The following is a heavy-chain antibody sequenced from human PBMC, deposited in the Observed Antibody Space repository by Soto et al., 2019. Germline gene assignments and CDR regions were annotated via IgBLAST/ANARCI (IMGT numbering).Heavy chain of an antibody. D-gene: IGHD2-15*01. Sequence: ETLSLTCTVSGGSISSSSYYWGWIRQPPGKGLEWIGSIYYSGSTYYNPSLKSRVTISVDTSKNQFSLKLSSVTAADTAVYYCARQYCSGGSCYSNWFDPWGQGTLVTVSS. V-gene: IGHV4-39*01. CDR1: GGSISSSSYY. J-gene: IGHJ5*02. CDR3: ARQYCSGGSCYSNWFDP. CDR2: IYYSGST.